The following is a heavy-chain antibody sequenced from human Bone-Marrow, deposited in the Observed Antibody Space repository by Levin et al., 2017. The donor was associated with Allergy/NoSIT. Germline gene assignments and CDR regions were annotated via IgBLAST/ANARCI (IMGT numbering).Heavy chain of an antibody. Sequence: PGESLKFSCAASGFTFSYYWMTWVRQAPGKGLEWVANIKQDGSEKYYVDSVKGRFTISRDNAKKSLYLQMNSLRVEDTAVYYCARDPVAAAGTGGGSDGMDVWGQGTAVTVSS. CDR3: ARDPVAAAGTGGGSDGMDV. CDR2: IKQDGSEK. V-gene: IGHV3-7*01. CDR1: GFTFSYYW. J-gene: IGHJ6*02. D-gene: IGHD6-13*01.